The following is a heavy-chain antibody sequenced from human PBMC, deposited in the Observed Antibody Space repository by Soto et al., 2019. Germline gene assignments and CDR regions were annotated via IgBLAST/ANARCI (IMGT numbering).Heavy chain of an antibody. V-gene: IGHV1-69*06. CDR3: ARGDLIVATRDYYGMDV. D-gene: IGHD5-12*01. Sequence: VASVKVSCKASGGTFSSYAISWVRQAPGQGLEWMGGIIPIFGTANYAQKFQGRVTITADKSTSTAYMELSSLRSEDTAVYYCARGDLIVATRDYYGMDVWGQGTTVTVSS. CDR1: GGTFSSYA. J-gene: IGHJ6*02. CDR2: IIPIFGTA.